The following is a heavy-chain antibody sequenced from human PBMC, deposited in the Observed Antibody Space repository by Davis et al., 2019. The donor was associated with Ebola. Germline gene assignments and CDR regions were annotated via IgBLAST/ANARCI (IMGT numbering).Heavy chain of an antibody. CDR3: TRGWDYYGSGSYGY. CDR2: IRSKAYGGTT. J-gene: IGHJ4*02. V-gene: IGHV3-49*04. D-gene: IGHD3-10*01. CDR1: GFTFGDYA. Sequence: PGGSLRLSCTASGFTFGDYAMSWVRQAPGKGLQWVGFIRSKAYGGTTEYAASVKGRFTISRDDSKSIAYLQMNSLKTEDTAVYYCTRGWDYYGSGSYGYWGQGTLVTVSS.